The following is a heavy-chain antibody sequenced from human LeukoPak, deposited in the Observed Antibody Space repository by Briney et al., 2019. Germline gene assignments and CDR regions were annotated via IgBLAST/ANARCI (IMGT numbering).Heavy chain of an antibody. Sequence: SETLSLTCTVSGGSISSGGYYWSWIRQHPGKGLEWIGYIYYSGSTYYNPSLKSRVTTSVDTSKNQFSLKLSSVTAADTAVYYCARWVSYCSGGSCYSGDYWGQGTLVTVSS. CDR3: ARWVSYCSGGSCYSGDY. CDR1: GGSISSGGYY. J-gene: IGHJ4*02. V-gene: IGHV4-31*03. CDR2: IYYSGST. D-gene: IGHD2-15*01.